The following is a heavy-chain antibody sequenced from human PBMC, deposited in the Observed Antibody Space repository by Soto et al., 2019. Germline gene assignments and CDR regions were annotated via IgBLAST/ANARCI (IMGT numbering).Heavy chain of an antibody. J-gene: IGHJ3*02. Sequence: ESGGGLVKPGGSLRLSCAASGFTFSSYSMNWVRQAPGKGLEWVSSISSSSSYIYYADSVKGRFTISRDNAKNSLYLQMNSLRAEDTAVYYCAHIRRYSYGPDAFDIWGPGTMVTVSS. CDR1: GFTFSSYS. CDR2: ISSSSSYI. CDR3: AHIRRYSYGPDAFDI. V-gene: IGHV3-21*01. D-gene: IGHD5-18*01.